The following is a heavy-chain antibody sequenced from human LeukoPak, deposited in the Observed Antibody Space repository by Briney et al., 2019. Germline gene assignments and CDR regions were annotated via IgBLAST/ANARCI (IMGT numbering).Heavy chain of an antibody. CDR1: GYTFTSYW. CDR2: IYPGDSDT. D-gene: IGHD3-10*01. V-gene: IGHV5-51*01. CDR3: ARLSRITMVRGAMDA. J-gene: IGHJ6*02. Sequence: GESLKISCKGSGYTFTSYWIGWVRQMPGKGLEWMGIIYPGDSDTTYSPSFQGQVTISADKSINTAYLQWSTLKASDTAIYYCARLSRITMVRGAMDAWGQGTPVTVSS.